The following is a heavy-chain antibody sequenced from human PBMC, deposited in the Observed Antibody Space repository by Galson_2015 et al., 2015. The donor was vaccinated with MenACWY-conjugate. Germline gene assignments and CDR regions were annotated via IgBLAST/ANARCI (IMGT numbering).Heavy chain of an antibody. V-gene: IGHV3-20*01. CDR2: INWNGDRT. J-gene: IGHJ3*02. CDR3: ARGVEQWLVRPSTHFDI. D-gene: IGHD6-19*01. Sequence: SLRLSCAGSGFTFDDHGMYWVRQAPGKGLEWVSSINWNGDRTGYADSVKGRFTISRDNAKNSLYLQMNNLRAEDTAFYHCARGVEQWLVRPSTHFDIWGQGTLLT. CDR1: GFTFDDHG.